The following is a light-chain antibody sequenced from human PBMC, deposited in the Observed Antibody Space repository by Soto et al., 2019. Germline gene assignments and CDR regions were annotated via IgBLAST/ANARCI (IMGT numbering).Light chain of an antibody. CDR1: HSISSY. CDR2: KAS. Sequence: DIQMTPSPSTLSASVGDRVTITCRASHSISSYLTWYQQKPGKAPKLLIYKASNLESGVPSRFSGSGSGTEFTLTISSLQPDDFAAYYCQQYNSFPWTFGQGTKVDI. J-gene: IGKJ1*01. CDR3: QQYNSFPWT. V-gene: IGKV1-5*03.